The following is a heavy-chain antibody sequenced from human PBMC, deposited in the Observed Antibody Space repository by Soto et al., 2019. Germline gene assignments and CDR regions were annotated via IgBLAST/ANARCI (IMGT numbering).Heavy chain of an antibody. J-gene: IGHJ4*02. CDR1: GGSVSNSA. CDR2: IIPIFGPA. V-gene: IGHV1-69*01. Sequence: QVQLVQSGSEVKKPGSSVRVSCKASGGSVSNSAISWLRQAPGQGLEWMGGIIPIFGPAIYARKFQGRFTISAEEYKGTAYMELNNVRSDDTAVYYCGRGSSLTKVEYWGQGTLVTVSS. CDR3: GRGSSLTKVEY. D-gene: IGHD6-6*01.